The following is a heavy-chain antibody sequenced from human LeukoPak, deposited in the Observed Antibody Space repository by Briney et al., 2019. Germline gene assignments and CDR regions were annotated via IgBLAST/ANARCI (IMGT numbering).Heavy chain of an antibody. CDR1: GGIFNTHV. Sequence: ASVKVSCKASGGIFNTHVINWVRQATGQGLEWMGWMNPNSGSTGYAQKFQGRVTITRNTSISTAYMELSGLRSEDTAVYYCARGRSTGYPYYFEYWGQGTLVTVSS. CDR2: MNPNSGST. J-gene: IGHJ4*02. D-gene: IGHD5-12*01. CDR3: ARGRSTGYPYYFEY. V-gene: IGHV1-8*03.